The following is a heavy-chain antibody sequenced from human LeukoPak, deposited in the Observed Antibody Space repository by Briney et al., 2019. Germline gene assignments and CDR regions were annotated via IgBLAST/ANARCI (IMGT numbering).Heavy chain of an antibody. J-gene: IGHJ4*02. CDR3: AREHPGVGATGLGDY. CDR1: GYSISSGYY. D-gene: IGHD1-26*01. CDR2: IYHSGST. Sequence: NSSETLSLTCSVSGYSISSGYYWGWIRQPPGKGLEWIGSIYHSGSTYYNPSLKSRVTISVDTSKNQFSLKLSSVTAADTAVYYCAREHPGVGATGLGDYWGQGILVTVSS. V-gene: IGHV4-38-2*02.